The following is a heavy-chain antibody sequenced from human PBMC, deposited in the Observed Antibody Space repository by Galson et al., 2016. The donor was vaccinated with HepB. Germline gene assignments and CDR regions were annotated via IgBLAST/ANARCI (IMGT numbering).Heavy chain of an antibody. CDR3: ATGISVAGKYYYSNMDV. CDR2: IYYSGST. Sequence: ETLSLTCIVSGDSISSLEYYWGWIRQPPGRGLEWIGSIYYSGSTSYNPSLESRGTISVDTSKNQFSLRLSSVTAADTAAYYCATGISVAGKYYYSNMDVWGKGTPVTVSS. CDR1: GDSISSLEYY. J-gene: IGHJ6*03. D-gene: IGHD6-19*01. V-gene: IGHV4-39*01.